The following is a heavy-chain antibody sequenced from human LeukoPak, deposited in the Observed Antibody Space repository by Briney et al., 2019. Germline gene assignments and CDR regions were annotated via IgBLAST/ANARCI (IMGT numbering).Heavy chain of an antibody. CDR2: ISGSGGST. J-gene: IGHJ4*02. D-gene: IGHD2-15*01. CDR3: AKYGRAWHPYYFDY. Sequence: PGGSLRLSCAASGLTFSNYAMSWVRQAPGKGLEWVSGISGSGGSTYYADSVKGRFTISRDNSKNTLYLQMNSLRAEDTAVYYCAKYGRAWHPYYFDYWGQGTLVTASS. CDR1: GLTFSNYA. V-gene: IGHV3-23*01.